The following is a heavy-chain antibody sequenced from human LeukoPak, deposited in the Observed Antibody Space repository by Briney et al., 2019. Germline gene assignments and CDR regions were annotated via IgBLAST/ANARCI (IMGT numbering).Heavy chain of an antibody. V-gene: IGHV1-18*01. J-gene: IGHJ4*02. CDR3: ARDGTSGGYFVH. D-gene: IGHD3-10*01. CDR1: GYTFTSYG. CDR2: ISAYNGNT. Sequence: ASVKVSCKASGYTFTSYGISWVRQAPGQGLEWMGWISAYNGNTNYAQKIQDRVTMTTDTSTSTAYMELRSLRSDDTAVYYCARDGTSGGYFVHWGQGTLVTVSS.